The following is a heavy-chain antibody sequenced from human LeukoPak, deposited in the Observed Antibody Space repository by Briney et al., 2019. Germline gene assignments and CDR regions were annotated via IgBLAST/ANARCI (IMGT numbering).Heavy chain of an antibody. CDR3: ATHVLFDSSLYSYWFDP. CDR2: IHHSGDT. V-gene: IGHV4-59*08. Sequence: SETLSLTCSVSGASINSYWWSWIRQPPGRGLEWIAYIHHSGDTNYNPSLKSRVTISLDTSKNQVSLMLTSATAADTAVYFCATHVLFDSSLYSYWFDPWGQGTLVTVSS. J-gene: IGHJ5*02. D-gene: IGHD5/OR15-5a*01. CDR1: GASINSYW.